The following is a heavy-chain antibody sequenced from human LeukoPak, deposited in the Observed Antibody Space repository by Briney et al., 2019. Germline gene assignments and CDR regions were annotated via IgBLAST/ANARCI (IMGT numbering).Heavy chain of an antibody. D-gene: IGHD3-22*01. CDR2: INPNSGGT. CDR3: ARDNYYDSSGSH. J-gene: IGHJ4*02. Sequence: ASVKVSCKASGYTFTGYYMHWVRQAPGQGLEWMGWINPNSGGTNYAQKFQGRVTMTRDTSISTAYMELSRLRSEDTAVYYCARDNYYDSSGSHWGQGTLVTVSS. V-gene: IGHV1-2*02. CDR1: GYTFTGYY.